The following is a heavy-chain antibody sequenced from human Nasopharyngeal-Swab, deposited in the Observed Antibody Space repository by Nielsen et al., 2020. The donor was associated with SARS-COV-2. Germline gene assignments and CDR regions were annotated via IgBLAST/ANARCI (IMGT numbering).Heavy chain of an antibody. J-gene: IGHJ3*02. CDR3: IKGVDITSRTARAFDI. CDR1: GFIFDDYS. V-gene: IGHV3-9*01. D-gene: IGHD5-12*01. Sequence: SLKISCVASGFIFDDYSMHWVRQGPGRALEWASGIAWNSVVIGYAESVKGQFTISRDNAKNSLYLEMNSLRPEDTALYYCIKGVDITSRTARAFDIWGQGTMVTVSS. CDR2: IAWNSVVI.